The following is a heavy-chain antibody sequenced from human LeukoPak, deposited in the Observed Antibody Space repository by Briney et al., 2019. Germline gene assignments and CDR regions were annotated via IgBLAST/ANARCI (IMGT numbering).Heavy chain of an antibody. Sequence: GGSLRLSCAASGFTFSSYAMSWVRQAPGKGLEWVSAISGSGGSTYYADSVKGRFTISRDNSKNTLYLQMNSLRAEDTAVYYCAKVGGSYGSGSYYILDYWGQGTLVTVSS. J-gene: IGHJ4*02. CDR2: ISGSGGST. CDR3: AKVGGSYGSGSYYILDY. D-gene: IGHD3-10*01. V-gene: IGHV3-23*01. CDR1: GFTFSSYA.